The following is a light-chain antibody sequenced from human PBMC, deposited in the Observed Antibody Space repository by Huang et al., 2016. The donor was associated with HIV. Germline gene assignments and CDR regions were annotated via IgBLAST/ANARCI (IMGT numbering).Light chain of an antibody. CDR1: QGIGNS. V-gene: IGKV1-NL1*01. CDR2: ATS. J-gene: IGKJ1*01. CDR3: QQYHGIPWT. Sequence: DIQMTQSPSSLSASVGDRVTITCRASQGIGNSLAWYQQKPKKAPRLLLYATSRLESGVPSRFSGNGSGTHYTLTISTLQPEDIASYYCQQYHGIPWTFGQGTKVEIK.